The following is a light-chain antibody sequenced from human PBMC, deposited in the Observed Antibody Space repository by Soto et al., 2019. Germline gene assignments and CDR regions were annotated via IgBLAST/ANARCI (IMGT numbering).Light chain of an antibody. CDR3: QQYNDWPRT. J-gene: IGKJ1*01. CDR2: GAS. CDR1: QSLSNSY. V-gene: IGKV3-15*01. Sequence: EIVMTQSPATLSLSPGERATLSCRASQSLSNSYLAWYQQKPGQAPRLLIYGASTRATGIPARFSGSGSGTYFTLAISSLQSEDFALYYCQQYNDWPRTFGHGTKVEIK.